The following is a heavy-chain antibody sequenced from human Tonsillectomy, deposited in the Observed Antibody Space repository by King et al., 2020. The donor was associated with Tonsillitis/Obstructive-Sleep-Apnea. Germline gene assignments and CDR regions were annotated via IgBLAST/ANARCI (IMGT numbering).Heavy chain of an antibody. Sequence: VQLVESGGGLVKPGGSLRLSCAASGFTFSSYSMNWVRQAPGKGLEWVSSISSSSSYIYYADSVKGRFTISRDNAKNSLYLQMNSLRAEDTAVYYCARYCSSTSCYTSHYYYMDVWGKGTTVTVSS. D-gene: IGHD2-2*02. CDR3: ARYCSSTSCYTSHYYYMDV. CDR2: ISSSSSYI. J-gene: IGHJ6*03. CDR1: GFTFSSYS. V-gene: IGHV3-21*01.